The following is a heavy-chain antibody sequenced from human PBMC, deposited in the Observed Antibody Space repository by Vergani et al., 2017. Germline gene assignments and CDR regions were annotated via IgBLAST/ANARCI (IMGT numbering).Heavy chain of an antibody. V-gene: IGHV3-23*04. J-gene: IGHJ4*02. Sequence: EVQLVESGGGLVQPGGSLKLSCAASGFTFSSYAMSWVRPAPGKGLEWVSAISGSGGSTYYADSVKGRFTISRDNSKNTLYLQMNSLRAEDTAVDYCAKDPRGYGDYXIDYWGQGTLVTVSS. D-gene: IGHD4-17*01. CDR2: ISGSGGST. CDR3: AKDPRGYGDYXIDY. CDR1: GFTFSSYA.